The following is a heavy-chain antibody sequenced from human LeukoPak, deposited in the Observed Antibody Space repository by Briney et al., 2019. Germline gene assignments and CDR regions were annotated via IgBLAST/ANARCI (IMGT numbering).Heavy chain of an antibody. Sequence: GGSLTLSCAASGIAVIGNYMSWVRQPPGKGLEWVSFISINTDTFYADSVRGRFTISRDSSKNTLFLQMNSMRDEDSAVYYCAIAQSWDELFDSWGQGTLVTVSS. CDR3: AIAQSWDELFDS. V-gene: IGHV3-53*01. CDR1: GIAVIGNY. CDR2: ISINTDT. J-gene: IGHJ4*02. D-gene: IGHD1-26*01.